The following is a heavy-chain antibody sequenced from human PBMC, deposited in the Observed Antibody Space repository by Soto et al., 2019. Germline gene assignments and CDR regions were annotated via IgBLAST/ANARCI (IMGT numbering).Heavy chain of an antibody. D-gene: IGHD5-12*01. CDR1: GFTFSSYG. Sequence: QVQLVESGGGVVQPGRSLRLSCAASGFTFSSYGMHWVRQASGKGLEWVAVISFDGTTKHYADSVKGRFTISRDNSKNTLYLQMNSLRAEDTAVYYCAKDDNRYAVLEDWGQGTLVTVSS. J-gene: IGHJ4*02. CDR3: AKDDNRYAVLED. CDR2: ISFDGTTK. V-gene: IGHV3-30*18.